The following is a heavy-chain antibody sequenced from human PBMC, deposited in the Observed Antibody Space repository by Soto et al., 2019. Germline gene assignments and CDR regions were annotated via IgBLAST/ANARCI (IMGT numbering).Heavy chain of an antibody. V-gene: IGHV1-18*01. J-gene: IGHJ5*02. CDR1: GYTFTSYG. D-gene: IGHD2-15*01. CDR2: ISAYNGNT. Sequence: ASLKVSCKASGYTFTSYGISWVRQAPGQGLEWMGWISAYNGNTNYAQKLQGRVTMTTDTSTSTAYMELRSLRSDDTAVYYCTRDVGYCSGGSCSLPYNWFDPWGQGTLVTVSS. CDR3: TRDVGYCSGGSCSLPYNWFDP.